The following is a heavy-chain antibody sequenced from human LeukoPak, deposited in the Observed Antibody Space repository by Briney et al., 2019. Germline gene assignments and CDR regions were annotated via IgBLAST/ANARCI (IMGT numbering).Heavy chain of an antibody. CDR2: TNPSGGST. J-gene: IGHJ4*02. Sequence: ASVKVSCKAFGYTFTSYYMHWVRQAPGQGLEWMGITNPSGGSTSYAQKFQGRVTMTRDTSTSTVYMELSSLRSEDTAVYYCARAPGYYDSSGVFDYWGQGTLVTDSS. D-gene: IGHD3-22*01. V-gene: IGHV1-46*01. CDR3: ARAPGYYDSSGVFDY. CDR1: GYTFTSYY.